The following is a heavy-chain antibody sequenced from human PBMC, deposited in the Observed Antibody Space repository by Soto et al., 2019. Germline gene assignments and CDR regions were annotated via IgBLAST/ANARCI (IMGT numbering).Heavy chain of an antibody. J-gene: IGHJ5*02. CDR2: IQHTGNT. V-gene: IGHV4-4*07. D-gene: IGHD3-16*01. CDR1: GASIRSYH. CDR3: AKDVSSRRWFDP. Sequence: QVQLQESGPGLVKPSETLSLTCAVSGASIRSYHWSFLRQPAGKGLEWIGRIQHTGNTNYNPSLKSRVTMSADTSKNQISLKMTSVTAADTAVYFRAKDVSSRRWFDPWGQGVRVIVSS.